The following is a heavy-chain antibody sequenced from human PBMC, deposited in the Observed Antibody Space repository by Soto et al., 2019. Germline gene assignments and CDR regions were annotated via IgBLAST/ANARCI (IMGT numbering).Heavy chain of an antibody. V-gene: IGHV3-30*18. D-gene: IGHD6-13*01. Sequence: PGGSLRLSCAASGFTFSSYGMHWVRQAPGKGLEWVAVISYDGSNKYYADSVKGRFTISRDNSKNTLYLQMNSLRAEDTAVYYCAKTHPNSGSWPSGYYWGQGTLVTVSS. CDR2: ISYDGSNK. J-gene: IGHJ4*02. CDR1: GFTFSSYG. CDR3: AKTHPNSGSWPSGYY.